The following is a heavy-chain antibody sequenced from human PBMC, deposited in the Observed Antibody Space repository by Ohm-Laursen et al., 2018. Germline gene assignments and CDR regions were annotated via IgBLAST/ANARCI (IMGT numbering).Heavy chain of an antibody. CDR3: ASPPGYAFDI. V-gene: IGHV3-7*01. Sequence: SLRLSCTASGFIFSNYWMTWVRQAPGKGLEWVANIRKDGGETYYVDSVKGRFTISRDNAKNSLYLQMNSLRAEDTAVYYCASPPGYAFDIWGQGTMVTVPS. J-gene: IGHJ3*02. CDR2: IRKDGGET. CDR1: GFIFSNYW.